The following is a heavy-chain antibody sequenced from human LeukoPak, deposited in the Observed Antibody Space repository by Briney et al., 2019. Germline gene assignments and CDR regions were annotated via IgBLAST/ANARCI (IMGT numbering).Heavy chain of an antibody. CDR1: GGSFSGYY. J-gene: IGHJ3*02. V-gene: IGHV4-34*01. Sequence: KPSETLSLTCAVYGGSFSGYYWSWIRQPPGKGLEWIGEINHSGSTNYNPSLKSRVTISVDTSKNQFSLKLSSVTAADTVVYYCARGRRGPNRRYDAFDIWGQGTMVTVSS. CDR2: INHSGST. D-gene: IGHD1-14*01. CDR3: ARGRRGPNRRYDAFDI.